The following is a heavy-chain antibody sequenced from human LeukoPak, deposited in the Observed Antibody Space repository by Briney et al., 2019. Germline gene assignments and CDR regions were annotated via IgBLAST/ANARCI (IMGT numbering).Heavy chain of an antibody. D-gene: IGHD3-22*01. CDR2: ISPFNGDA. CDR3: ARGSGTEYDSSGYYLQ. J-gene: IGHJ1*01. CDR1: GYPFTSYG. Sequence: ASVKVSCKASGYPFTSYGVNWVRQAPGQGLEWLGYISPFNGDADYAQNIQGRVTMTTDTSTTTAYLELSGLRSDDTAVYYCARGSGTEYDSSGYYLQWGQGTLVTVSS. V-gene: IGHV1-18*01.